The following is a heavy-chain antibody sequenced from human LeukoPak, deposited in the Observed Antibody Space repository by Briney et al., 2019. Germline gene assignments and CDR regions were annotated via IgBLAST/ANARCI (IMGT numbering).Heavy chain of an antibody. CDR2: IYTSGST. D-gene: IGHD3-10*01. CDR1: SGSISSGSYY. V-gene: IGHV4-61*02. Sequence: PSETLSLTCTVSSGSISSGSYYWSWIRQPAGKGLEWIGRIYTSGSTNYNPSLKSRVTISVDTSKNQFSLKLSSVTAADTAVYYCARLGYLWLVDYWGQGTLVTVSS. J-gene: IGHJ4*02. CDR3: ARLGYLWLVDY.